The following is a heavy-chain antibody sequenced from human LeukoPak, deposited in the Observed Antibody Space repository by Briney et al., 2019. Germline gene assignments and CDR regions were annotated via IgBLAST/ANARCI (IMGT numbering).Heavy chain of an antibody. CDR3: ARGALYGDYHYYYYYGMDV. Sequence: ASVKVSCKASGYTFTSYGISWVRQAPGQGLEWMGWISAYNGNSNYAQKLQGRVTMTTDTSTSTAYMELRSLRSDDTAVYYCARGALYGDYHYYYYYGMDVWGQGTTVTVSS. CDR2: ISAYNGNS. J-gene: IGHJ6*02. D-gene: IGHD4-17*01. CDR1: GYTFTSYG. V-gene: IGHV1-18*01.